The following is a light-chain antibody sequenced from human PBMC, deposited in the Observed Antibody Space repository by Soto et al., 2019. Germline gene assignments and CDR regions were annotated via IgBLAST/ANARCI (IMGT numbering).Light chain of an antibody. CDR3: QFYNDWPLT. CDR1: ERLRSN. CDR2: GVS. J-gene: IGKJ3*01. V-gene: IGKV3-15*01. Sequence: EIVMTQSPATLSVSPGDGATLSCRASERLRSNLAWYQHKPGRAPRLLIYGVSTRATGIPARFSGSGSGTEFTLTISGLKSEDFAIYYCQFYNDWPLTFGPGTKVEIK.